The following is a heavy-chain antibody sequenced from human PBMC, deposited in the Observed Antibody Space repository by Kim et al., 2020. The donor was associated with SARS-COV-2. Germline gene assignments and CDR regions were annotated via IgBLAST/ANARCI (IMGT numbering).Heavy chain of an antibody. CDR2: IIPIIGTS. Sequence: SVKVSCKTKGDDTGKEAVTWVRQAPGQRLEWLGGIIPIIGTSHYARTMEGRITIDVDRSAGAVYLEVRRLTFQDTALYFCGRTTTDETCVDCPPQQYYRFGLAVWGQGTSVTV. V-gene: IGHV1-69*06. CDR3: GRTTTDETCVDCPPQQYYRFGLAV. D-gene: IGHD1-1*01. J-gene: IGHJ6*02. CDR1: GDDTGKEA.